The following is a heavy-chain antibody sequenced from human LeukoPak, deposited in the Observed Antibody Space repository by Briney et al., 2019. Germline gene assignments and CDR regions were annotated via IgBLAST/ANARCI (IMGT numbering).Heavy chain of an antibody. J-gene: IGHJ4*02. CDR3: AKAPTTVVPRGYFDY. Sequence: GGSLRLSCAASGFTFSSYAVSWVRQAPGKGLEWVSGFSGSGGSTYYADSVKGRFTISRDNSKNTLYLQMNSLRAEDTAVYYCAKAPTTVVPRGYFDYWGQGTLVTVPS. CDR1: GFTFSSYA. D-gene: IGHD4-23*01. CDR2: FSGSGGST. V-gene: IGHV3-23*01.